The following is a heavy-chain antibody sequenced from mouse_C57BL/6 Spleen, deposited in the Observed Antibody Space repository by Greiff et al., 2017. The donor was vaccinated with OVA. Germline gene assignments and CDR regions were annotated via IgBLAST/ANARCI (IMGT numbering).Heavy chain of an antibody. J-gene: IGHJ2*01. V-gene: IGHV1-5*01. CDR1: GYTFTSYW. CDR3: TRGHGYDEKDY. D-gene: IGHD2-2*01. Sequence: EVKVVESGTVLARPGASVKMSCKTSGYTFTSYWMHWVKQRPGQGLEWIGAIYPGNSDTSYNQKFKGKAKLTAVTSASTAYMELSSLTNEDSAVYYCTRGHGYDEKDYWGQGTTLTVSS. CDR2: IYPGNSDT.